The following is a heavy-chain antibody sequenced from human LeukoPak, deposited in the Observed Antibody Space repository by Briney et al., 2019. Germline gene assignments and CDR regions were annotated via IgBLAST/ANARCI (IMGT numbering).Heavy chain of an antibody. J-gene: IGHJ4*02. D-gene: IGHD3-10*01. CDR1: GYSFTSYW. CDR3: ARPFYSSGSYYFDY. Sequence: GESLKISCKGFGYSFTSYWIGWVRKMPGKGLEWMGGIYPGDSDTKYSPSFQGQVTISADKSLSTAYLQWSSLKASDTAMYYCARPFYSSGSYYFDYWGQGTLVTVSS. CDR2: IYPGDSDT. V-gene: IGHV5-51*01.